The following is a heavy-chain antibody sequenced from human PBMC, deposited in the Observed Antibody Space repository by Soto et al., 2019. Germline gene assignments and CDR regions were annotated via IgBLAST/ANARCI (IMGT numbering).Heavy chain of an antibody. CDR3: ARAGELPYYYSGMDV. D-gene: IGHD1-7*01. Sequence: QVQLVQSGGEVKKPGASVKVSCKASGYTFTTSGVSWGRQAPGQGLGWMGWVSGYNGNTKYEEKFPDRVTMTTDTSTSTAYLELRSLTTDDTAVYYCARAGELPYYYSGMDVWGQGTTVIVSS. CDR2: VSGYNGNT. J-gene: IGHJ6*02. V-gene: IGHV1-18*01. CDR1: GYTFTTSG.